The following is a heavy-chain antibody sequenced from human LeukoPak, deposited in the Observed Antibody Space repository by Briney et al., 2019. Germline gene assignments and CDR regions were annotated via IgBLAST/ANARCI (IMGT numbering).Heavy chain of an antibody. D-gene: IGHD2-15*01. Sequence: SETLSLTCTVSGGSISSGDYYWSWVRQPPGKGLEWIGYIYYSGSTYYNPSLKSRVTISVDTSKNQFSLKLSSVTAADTAVYYCARVVVVVAAIDYWGQGTLVTVSS. CDR2: IYYSGST. CDR1: GGSISSGDYY. CDR3: ARVVVVVAAIDY. J-gene: IGHJ4*02. V-gene: IGHV4-30-4*08.